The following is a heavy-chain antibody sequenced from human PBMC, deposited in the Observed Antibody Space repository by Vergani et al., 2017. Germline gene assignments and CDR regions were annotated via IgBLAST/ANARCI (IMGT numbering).Heavy chain of an antibody. CDR3: ARAYYDFWSGYYPNMYNWFDP. Sequence: EVQLVQSGAEVKKPGESLKISCKGSGYSFTSYWIGWVRQMPGKGLEWMGIIYPGDSDTRYSPSFQGQVTISADKSISTAYLQWSSLKASDTAMYYCARAYYDFWSGYYPNMYNWFDPWGQGTLVTVSS. CDR1: GYSFTSYW. J-gene: IGHJ5*02. V-gene: IGHV5-51*01. CDR2: IYPGDSDT. D-gene: IGHD3-3*01.